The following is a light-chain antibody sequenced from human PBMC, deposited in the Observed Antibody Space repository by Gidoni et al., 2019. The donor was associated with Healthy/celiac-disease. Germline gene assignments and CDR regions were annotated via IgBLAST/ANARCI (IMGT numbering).Light chain of an antibody. CDR1: SSNIGSNY. CDR2: DNN. J-gene: IGLJ2*01. Sequence: QAVWTQPPSVSAAPGQKVTISCSGSSSNIGSNYVSWYQQLPGTAPKLLIYDNNKRPSGIPARFSGSKSGTSATLGITGLQTGDEADYYCGTWDSSLSAVVFGGGTKLTVL. CDR3: GTWDSSLSAVV. V-gene: IGLV1-51*01.